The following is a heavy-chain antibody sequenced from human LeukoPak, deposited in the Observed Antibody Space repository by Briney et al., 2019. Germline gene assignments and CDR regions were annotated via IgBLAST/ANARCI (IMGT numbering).Heavy chain of an antibody. CDR3: ARFAAGGSYYYYMDV. CDR1: GFTFSSYT. CDR2: IGTSSTTI. D-gene: IGHD6-25*01. V-gene: IGHV3-48*01. Sequence: QAGGSLRLSCAASGFTFSSYTMNWVRQPPGKGLEWVSNIGTSSTTIYYADSVKGRFTISRDNAKNSLYLQMNSLRADDTAVYYCARFAAGGSYYYYMDVWGKGTTVTVS. J-gene: IGHJ6*03.